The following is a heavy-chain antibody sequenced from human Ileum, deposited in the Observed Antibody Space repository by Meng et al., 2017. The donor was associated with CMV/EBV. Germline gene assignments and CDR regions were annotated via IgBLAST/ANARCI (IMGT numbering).Heavy chain of an antibody. Sequence: VQVQASRPGLVVPSAILSLACTVSGGSIKDYYWGLIRPPVGKAFDVIGRIYTGGSTNYNPSLESRVTMSVDTSNNHCSLRLTSVTAADTAVYYCARRPGGFGEFNFDYWGQGSLVTVSS. CDR3: ARRPGGFGEFNFDY. J-gene: IGHJ4*02. V-gene: IGHV4-4*07. CDR2: IYTGGST. D-gene: IGHD3-10*01. CDR1: GGSIKDYY.